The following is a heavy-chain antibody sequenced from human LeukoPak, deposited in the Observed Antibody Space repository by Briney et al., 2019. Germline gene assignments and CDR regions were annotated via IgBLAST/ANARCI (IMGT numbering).Heavy chain of an antibody. Sequence: GGSLRLSCAASGFTFISYSMHWVRQAPGKGLEWVAFIRYDGSNKYYADSVKGRFTISRDNSKNTLYLQMNSLRAEDTAVYYCARDKTSGGNLGLFDYWGQGTLVTVSS. CDR2: IRYDGSNK. CDR3: ARDKTSGGNLGLFDY. D-gene: IGHD2-15*01. J-gene: IGHJ4*02. CDR1: GFTFISYS. V-gene: IGHV3-30*02.